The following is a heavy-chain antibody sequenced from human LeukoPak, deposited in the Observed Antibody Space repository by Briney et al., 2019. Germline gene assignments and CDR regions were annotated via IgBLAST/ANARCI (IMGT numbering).Heavy chain of an antibody. CDR2: IKYHGSDE. CDR3: ARIGGSGTYWDY. Sequence: PGGSLRLSCAASGFTFSDYWMSWARQTPGKGLEWVANIKYHGSDEHYVDSVRGRFTISRDNAKNSLFLQMNSLRAEDTAVYYCARIGGSGTYWDYWGQGTLVTVSS. D-gene: IGHD3-10*01. J-gene: IGHJ4*02. CDR1: GFTFSDYW. V-gene: IGHV3-7*01.